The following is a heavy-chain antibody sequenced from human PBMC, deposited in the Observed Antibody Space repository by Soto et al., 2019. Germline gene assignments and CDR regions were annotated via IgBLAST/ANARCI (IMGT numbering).Heavy chain of an antibody. V-gene: IGHV3-30*04. CDR3: ARDGTQLSAGLFFDY. CDR2: ISHDGRIK. Sequence: QVQLVESGGGVVQPGGSLRLSCAASGFTFSNYAMHWVRQAPGKGLEWVADISHDGRIKYYADSVKGRFTFSRDNSKNTLFLQMNSLRAEYTAVYYCARDGTQLSAGLFFDYWGQGTLVTVSS. CDR1: GFTFSNYA. D-gene: IGHD6-13*01. J-gene: IGHJ4*02.